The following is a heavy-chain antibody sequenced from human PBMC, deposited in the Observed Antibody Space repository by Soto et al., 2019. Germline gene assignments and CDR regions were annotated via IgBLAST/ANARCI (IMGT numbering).Heavy chain of an antibody. Sequence: QVQLVESGGGVVQPGGSLRLSCVASGFTFSTYAIHWVRQAPGKGLEWVALVSVDGSLEYYADSVKGRSTVSRDNSKSTLYFQMNSLRPEYTAFYYCARRRAGSGYYFDHWGQGTLVTVSS. CDR3: ARRRAGSGYYFDH. V-gene: IGHV3-30-3*01. J-gene: IGHJ4*02. D-gene: IGHD3-22*01. CDR1: GFTFSTYA. CDR2: VSVDGSLE.